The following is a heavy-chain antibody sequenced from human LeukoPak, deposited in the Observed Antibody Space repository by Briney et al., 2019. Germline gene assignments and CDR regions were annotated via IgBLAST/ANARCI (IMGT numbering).Heavy chain of an antibody. D-gene: IGHD5-12*01. CDR2: IWYDGSNK. CDR3: ARGGNSGYDWNY. Sequence: PGGSLRLSCAASGFTFSSYGMHWVRQCPGKGLEWVAVIWYDGSNKHYADSVKGRFTISRDNSKNTLYLQMNSLRAEDTAVYYCARGGNSGYDWNYWGQGTLVTVSS. CDR1: GFTFSSYG. J-gene: IGHJ4*02. V-gene: IGHV3-33*01.